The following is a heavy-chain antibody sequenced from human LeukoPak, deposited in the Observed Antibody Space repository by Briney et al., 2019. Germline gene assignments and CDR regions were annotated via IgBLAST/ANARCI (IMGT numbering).Heavy chain of an antibody. V-gene: IGHV4-59*08. Sequence: PSETLSLTCTVSGGSISSYYWSWIRQPPGKGLEWIGYICYSGSTSYNPSLKSRVTISVDTSKNQFSLKLSSVTAADTAVYYCARLGGRTVGGMDVWGQGTTVTVSS. CDR3: ARLGGRTVGGMDV. J-gene: IGHJ6*02. D-gene: IGHD3-16*01. CDR1: GGSISSYY. CDR2: ICYSGST.